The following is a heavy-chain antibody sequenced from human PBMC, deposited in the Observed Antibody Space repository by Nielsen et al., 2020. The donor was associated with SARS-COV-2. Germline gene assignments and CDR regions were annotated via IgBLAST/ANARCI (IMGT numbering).Heavy chain of an antibody. CDR1: GFTVSSNY. V-gene: IGHV3-53*01. CDR3: ASAASSSWKSATV. J-gene: IGHJ6*02. Sequence: GESLKISCAASGFTVSSNYMSWVRQAPGKGLEWVSIIYNDGSTYYADSVKGRFTNSRDKSKNTLYLQMNSLRAEDTAVYYCASAASSSWKSATVWGQGTTVTVSS. D-gene: IGHD3-22*01. CDR2: IYNDGST.